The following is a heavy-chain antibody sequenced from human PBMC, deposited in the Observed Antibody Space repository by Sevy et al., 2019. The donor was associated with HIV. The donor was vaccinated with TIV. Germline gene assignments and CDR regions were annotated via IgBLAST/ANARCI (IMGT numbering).Heavy chain of an antibody. D-gene: IGHD2-8*01. CDR2: VSYDGSNK. V-gene: IGHV3-30-3*01. CDR3: AGDVFRYCSNGVCHGGDHYYGMDV. Sequence: GGSLRLSCAASGFTFSSYAMHWVRQAPGKGLEWVTVVSYDGSNKYYADSVKGRFTISRDNSKSRLYLQMNSLGAGDTAAYYCAGDVFRYCSNGVCHGGDHYYGMDVWGRGTTVTVSS. CDR1: GFTFSSYA. J-gene: IGHJ6*02.